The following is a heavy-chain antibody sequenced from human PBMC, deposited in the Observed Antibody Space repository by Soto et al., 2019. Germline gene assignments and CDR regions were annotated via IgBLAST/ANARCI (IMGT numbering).Heavy chain of an antibody. CDR1: GFTFSSYS. Sequence: EVQLVESGGGLVKPGGSLRLSCAASGFTFSSYSMNWVRQAPGKGLEWVSSISSSSSYIHYADSVKGRFTISRDNAKNSQYLQMNSLRAEDTAVYYCARGGKQQLGRSDYWGQGTLVTVSS. CDR2: ISSSSSYI. CDR3: ARGGKQQLGRSDY. V-gene: IGHV3-21*01. D-gene: IGHD6-13*01. J-gene: IGHJ4*02.